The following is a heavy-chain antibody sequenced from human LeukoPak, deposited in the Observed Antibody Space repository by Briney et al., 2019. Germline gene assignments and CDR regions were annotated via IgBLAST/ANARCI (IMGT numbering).Heavy chain of an antibody. Sequence: GESLKISCKGSGYRFTNYWIGWVRQMPGKGLEWMGFIYPDGSDTRYSPSFQGQVTISADKSISTAYLQWSSLKASDTAMYYCAIGGDSTTSCYRCFDYWGQGTLVTVSS. V-gene: IGHV5-51*01. CDR3: AIGGDSTTSCYRCFDY. CDR2: IYPDGSDT. CDR1: GYRFTNYW. J-gene: IGHJ4*02. D-gene: IGHD2-2*02.